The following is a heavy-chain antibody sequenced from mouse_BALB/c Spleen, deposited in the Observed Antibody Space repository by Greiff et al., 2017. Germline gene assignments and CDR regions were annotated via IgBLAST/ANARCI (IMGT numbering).Heavy chain of an antibody. V-gene: IGHV1-20*02. Sequence: VHVKQSGPELVKPGASVKISCKASGYSFTGYFMNWVMQSHGKSLEWIGRINPYNGDTFYNQKFKGKATLTVDKSSSTAHMELRSLASEDSAVYYCARGGDYYGNYWFAYWGQGTLVTVSA. CDR2: INPYNGDT. CDR1: GYSFTGYF. D-gene: IGHD2-1*01. J-gene: IGHJ3*01. CDR3: ARGGDYYGNYWFAY.